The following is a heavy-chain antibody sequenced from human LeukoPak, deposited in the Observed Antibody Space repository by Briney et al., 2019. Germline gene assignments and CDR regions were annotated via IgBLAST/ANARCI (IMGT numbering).Heavy chain of an antibody. J-gene: IGHJ4*02. CDR1: GYSFISYW. CDR3: ARLVGDSSGYYDIFDY. Sequence: GESLKISCKGSGYSFISYWIGWVRQMPGKGLEWMGIIYPGDSDTRYSPSFQGQVTISADKSITTAFLQWSSLKASDTAMYFCARLVGDSSGYYDIFDYWGQGTLVTVSS. D-gene: IGHD3-22*01. V-gene: IGHV5-51*01. CDR2: IYPGDSDT.